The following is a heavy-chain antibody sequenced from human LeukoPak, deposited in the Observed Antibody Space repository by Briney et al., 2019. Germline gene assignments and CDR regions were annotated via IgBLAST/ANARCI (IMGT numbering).Heavy chain of an antibody. CDR1: GGSVSSGSYY. CDR3: ARDWETLDY. V-gene: IGHV4-61*01. J-gene: IGHJ4*02. CDR2: IYYSGST. Sequence: PSETLSLTCTVSGGSVSSGSYYWRWIRKHAGKGLEWIGYIYYSGSTNYNPSLKSRVTISVDTSKNQFSLKLSSVTAADTAVYYCARDWETLDYGGQGTLVTVSS. D-gene: IGHD1-26*01.